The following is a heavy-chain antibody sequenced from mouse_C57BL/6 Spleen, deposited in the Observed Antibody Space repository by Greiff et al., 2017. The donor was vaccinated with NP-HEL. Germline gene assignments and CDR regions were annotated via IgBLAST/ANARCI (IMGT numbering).Heavy chain of an antibody. V-gene: IGHV5-17*01. CDR3: ARRALLRPYFDY. CDR1: GFTFSDYG. D-gene: IGHD1-2*01. Sequence: EVKLVESGGGLVKPGGSLKLSCAASGFTFSDYGMHWVRQAPEKGLEWVAYISSGSSTIYYADTVKGRFTISRDNAKNTLFLQMTSLRSEDTAMYYGARRALLRPYFDYWGQGTTLTVSS. J-gene: IGHJ2*01. CDR2: ISSGSSTI.